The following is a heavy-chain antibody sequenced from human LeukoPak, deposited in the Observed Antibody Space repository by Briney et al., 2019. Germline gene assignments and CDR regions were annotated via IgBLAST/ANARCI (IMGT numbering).Heavy chain of an antibody. CDR1: GYTFTSYD. Sequence: ASVKVSCKASGYTFTSYDINWVRQATGQGLEWMGWMNPNSGNTGYAQKFQGRVTITRNTSISTAYMELSSLRSEDTAVYYCATGIHSSGWYSNYFDYWGQGTLVTVSS. V-gene: IGHV1-8*03. J-gene: IGHJ4*02. D-gene: IGHD6-19*01. CDR3: ATGIHSSGWYSNYFDY. CDR2: MNPNSGNT.